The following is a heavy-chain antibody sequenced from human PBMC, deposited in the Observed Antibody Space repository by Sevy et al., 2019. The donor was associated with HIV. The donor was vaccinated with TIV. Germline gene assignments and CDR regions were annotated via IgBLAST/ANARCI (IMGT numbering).Heavy chain of an antibody. J-gene: IGHJ4*02. Sequence: GGSLRLSCAASGFTFSSYAMHWVRQAPGKGLEWVAVISYDGSNKYYADSVKGRFTISRDNSKNTLYLQMNSPRAEDTAVYYCARGSEQIAVAAHYFDYWGQGTLVTVSS. CDR2: ISYDGSNK. CDR3: ARGSEQIAVAAHYFDY. D-gene: IGHD6-19*01. CDR1: GFTFSSYA. V-gene: IGHV3-30*04.